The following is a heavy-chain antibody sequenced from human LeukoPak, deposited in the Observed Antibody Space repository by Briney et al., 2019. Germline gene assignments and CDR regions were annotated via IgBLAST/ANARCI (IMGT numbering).Heavy chain of an antibody. CDR3: ARDSTMVRGVPFDY. J-gene: IGHJ4*02. V-gene: IGHV1-69*06. CDR2: IIPIFGTA. D-gene: IGHD3-10*01. Sequence: ASVKVSCKASGGTFSSYAISWVRQAPGQGLEWMGGIIPIFGTANYAQKFQGRVTITADKSTSTAYMELSSLRSEDTAVYYCARDSTMVRGVPFDYWGQGTLVTVSS. CDR1: GGTFSSYA.